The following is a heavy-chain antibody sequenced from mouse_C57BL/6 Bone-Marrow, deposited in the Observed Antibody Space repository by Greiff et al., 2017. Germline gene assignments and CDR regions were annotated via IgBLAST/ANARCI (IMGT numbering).Heavy chain of an antibody. D-gene: IGHD1-1*01. CDR2: IDPSDSYT. Sequence: VQLKQPGAELVMPGASVKLSCKASGYTFTSYWMHWVKQRPGQGLEWIGEIDPSDSYTNYNQKFKGKSTLTVDKSSSTAYMQLSSLTSEDSAVYYCARFQIYYYGSSYGDYWGQGTTLTVS. V-gene: IGHV1-69*01. CDR3: ARFQIYYYGSSYGDY. J-gene: IGHJ2*01. CDR1: GYTFTSYW.